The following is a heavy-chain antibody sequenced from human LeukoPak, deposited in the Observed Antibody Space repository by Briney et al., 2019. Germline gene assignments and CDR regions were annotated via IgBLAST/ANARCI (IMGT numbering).Heavy chain of an antibody. V-gene: IGHV4-34*01. CDR3: ARNGYNRAALFGY. CDR1: GGSFSGYY. J-gene: IGHJ4*02. D-gene: IGHD5-24*01. Sequence: PSETLSLTCAVYGGSFSGYYWSWIRQPPGKGLEWIGEINHSGSTNYNPSLKSRVTISVDTSKNQFSLKLSSVTAADTAVYYCARNGYNRAALFGYWGQGTLVTVSS. CDR2: INHSGST.